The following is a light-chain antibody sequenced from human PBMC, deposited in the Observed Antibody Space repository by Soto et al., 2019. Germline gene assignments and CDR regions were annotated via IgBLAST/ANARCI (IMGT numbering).Light chain of an antibody. CDR2: GAS. CDR3: QQFGSSQLT. CDR1: QTFSSTY. J-gene: IGKJ4*01. V-gene: IGKV3-20*01. Sequence: EIVLTQSPGTLSLSPGERATLSCRASQTFSSTYLAWYQQKPGQAPRLLIYGASSRATGIPDRFSGSVSGTDFTLTISRMEPEDVAVYYCQQFGSSQLTFGGGTKVEIK.